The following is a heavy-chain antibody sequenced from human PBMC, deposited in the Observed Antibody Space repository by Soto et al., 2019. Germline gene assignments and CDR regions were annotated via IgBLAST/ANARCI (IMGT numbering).Heavy chain of an antibody. D-gene: IGHD1-1*01. CDR2: ISGSGGST. CDR3: AKDVLLSADWNPYFLV. J-gene: IGHJ6*02. Sequence: GGSLRLSCAASGFTFSSYAMSWVRQAPGKGLEWVSAISGSGGSTYYADSVKGGFTISRDNSKNTLYLQMNSLRAEDTAVYYCAKDVLLSADWNPYFLVWGQGTTVTVSS. CDR1: GFTFSSYA. V-gene: IGHV3-23*01.